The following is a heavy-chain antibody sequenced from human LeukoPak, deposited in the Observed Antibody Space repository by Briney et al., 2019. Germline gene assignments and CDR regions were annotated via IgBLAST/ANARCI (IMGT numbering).Heavy chain of an antibody. J-gene: IGHJ3*02. D-gene: IGHD1-26*01. V-gene: IGHV4-34*01. Sequence: SETLSLICAVYGGSFSGYYWSWIRQPPGKGLEWIGEINHSGSTNYNPSLKSRVTISVDTSKNQFSLKLSSVTAADTAVYYCARGMAGGSYYLDAFDIWGQGTMVTVSS. CDR1: GGSFSGYY. CDR3: ARGMAGGSYYLDAFDI. CDR2: INHSGST.